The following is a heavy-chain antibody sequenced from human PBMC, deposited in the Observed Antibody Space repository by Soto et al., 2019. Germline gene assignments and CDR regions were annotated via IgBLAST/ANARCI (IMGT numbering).Heavy chain of an antibody. V-gene: IGHV1-2*02. Sequence: ASVKVSCKASGYTFTGYYMHWVRQAPGQGLEWMGWINPNSGGTNYAQKFQGSVTMTRDTSISTAYMELSRLRSDDTAVYYCARDSTRYSSGPPNYWGQGTLVTVSS. J-gene: IGHJ4*02. CDR2: INPNSGGT. D-gene: IGHD6-19*01. CDR1: GYTFTGYY. CDR3: ARDSTRYSSGPPNY.